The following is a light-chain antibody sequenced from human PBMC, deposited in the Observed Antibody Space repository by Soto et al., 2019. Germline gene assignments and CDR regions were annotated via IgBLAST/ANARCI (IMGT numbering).Light chain of an antibody. CDR1: QSILFSSNNKNY. J-gene: IGKJ4*01. V-gene: IGKV4-1*01. CDR3: QQYYSTPVT. Sequence: DIVMTQSPDSLAVSLGERATIICKSSQSILFSSNNKNYLTWYQQKPGQPPKPLIYWASTRESGVPDRFSGSGSGTDFTLTISSLQAEDVAVYYCQQYYSTPVTFGGGTKVEIK. CDR2: WAS.